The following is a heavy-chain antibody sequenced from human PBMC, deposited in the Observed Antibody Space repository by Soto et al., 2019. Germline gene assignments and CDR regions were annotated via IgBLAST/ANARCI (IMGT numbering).Heavy chain of an antibody. CDR3: ARGYHGSDYYFNMDV. Sequence: EVQLVESGGGLVKPGGSLRLSCAASGFTFSWYSMNWVRQAPGKGLEWVSFISSSGSYIYYADSVKGRFTISRDNAKNSLFLQMNSLRPDDTALYYCARGYHGSDYYFNMDVWGQGTTVTVSS. J-gene: IGHJ6*02. V-gene: IGHV3-21*01. CDR2: ISSSGSYI. CDR1: GFTFSWYS. D-gene: IGHD3-10*01.